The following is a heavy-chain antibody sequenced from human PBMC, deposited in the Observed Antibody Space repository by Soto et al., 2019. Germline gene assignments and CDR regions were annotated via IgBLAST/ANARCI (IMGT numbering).Heavy chain of an antibody. V-gene: IGHV1-18*01. Sequence: GGSVKVSCKASGYSFTSFGISCVRQSRVQGREGMGCISSYNGNTNYAQNLQGRVTMTTDTSTTTATLELRNLKSDDTAVYYCARDHFLVHSTSSFDYWGQGTLVTVSS. CDR2: ISSYNGNT. D-gene: IGHD2-2*01. J-gene: IGHJ4*02. CDR3: ARDHFLVHSTSSFDY. CDR1: GYSFTSFG.